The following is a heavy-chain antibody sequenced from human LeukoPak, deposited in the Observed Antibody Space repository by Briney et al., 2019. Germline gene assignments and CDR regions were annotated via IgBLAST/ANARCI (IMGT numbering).Heavy chain of an antibody. V-gene: IGHV1-46*01. CDR2: INPSGGST. CDR3: ARGQNSGSYHHHFYNNWFDP. Sequence: ASVKVSCKASGYTFTSYYMHWVRQAPGQGLEWMGIINPSGGSTSYAQKFQGRVTITADKSTSTAYMELSSLRSEDTAVYYCARGQNSGSYHHHFYNNWFDPWGQGTLVTVSS. J-gene: IGHJ5*02. CDR1: GYTFTSYY. D-gene: IGHD1-26*01.